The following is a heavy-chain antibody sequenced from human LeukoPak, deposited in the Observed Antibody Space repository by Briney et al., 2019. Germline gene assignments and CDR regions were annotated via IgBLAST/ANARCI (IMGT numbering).Heavy chain of an antibody. J-gene: IGHJ4*02. Sequence: KSSETLSLTCAVYGGSFSGFYWSWIRQPPGKGLEWIGEINHSGSTNYNPSLKSRVTISVDTSKNQFSLKLSSVTVADTAVYFCARGPPTDYYDSSGFYYVFDYWGQGTLVTVSS. CDR1: GGSFSGFY. D-gene: IGHD3-22*01. CDR2: INHSGST. V-gene: IGHV4-34*01. CDR3: ARGPPTDYYDSSGFYYVFDY.